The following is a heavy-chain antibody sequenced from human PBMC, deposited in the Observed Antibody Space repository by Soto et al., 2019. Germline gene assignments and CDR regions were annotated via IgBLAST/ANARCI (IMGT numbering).Heavy chain of an antibody. CDR3: ARATGTLRSRNCDY. CDR1: GGSISTVGHY. Sequence: LSLTCSVSGGSISTVGHYWTWIRQPPGKGLEWIGSIYHTGSTYYSKSLRSRLTMSVDTSKSQFSLRLSSVTAADTAVYYCARATGTLRSRNCDYWGQGSLVTVSS. D-gene: IGHD1-1*01. V-gene: IGHV4-31*03. CDR2: IYHTGST. J-gene: IGHJ4*02.